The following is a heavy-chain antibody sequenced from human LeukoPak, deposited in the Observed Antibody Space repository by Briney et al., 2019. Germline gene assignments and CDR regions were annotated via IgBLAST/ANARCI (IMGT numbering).Heavy chain of an antibody. J-gene: IGHJ4*02. D-gene: IGHD5-18*01. Sequence: TGGSLRLSCAASGFTFSSYWMTWVRQAPGKGLEWVSAISRSGGSAFYADSVKGRFTISRDNSKNMLYLQMTSLRAEDTAIYYCAKDLGYNYGTKLDYWGQGTLVTVSS. V-gene: IGHV3-23*01. CDR2: ISRSGGSA. CDR1: GFTFSSYW. CDR3: AKDLGYNYGTKLDY.